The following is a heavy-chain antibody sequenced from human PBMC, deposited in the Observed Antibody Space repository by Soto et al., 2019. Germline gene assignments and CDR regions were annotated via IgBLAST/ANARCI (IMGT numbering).Heavy chain of an antibody. Sequence: ASVKGSCKTSGYTFTRYAMHWVRQAPGQRLEWMGWINAGYGNTAYSQNFQGRVTLTRDTSASTAYMELSSLRSEDTAVYYCARAGDDCSTTTCYIIDYWGQGTLVTVSS. D-gene: IGHD2-2*02. CDR2: INAGYGNT. CDR3: ARAGDDCSTTTCYIIDY. CDR1: GYTFTRYA. J-gene: IGHJ4*02. V-gene: IGHV1-3*01.